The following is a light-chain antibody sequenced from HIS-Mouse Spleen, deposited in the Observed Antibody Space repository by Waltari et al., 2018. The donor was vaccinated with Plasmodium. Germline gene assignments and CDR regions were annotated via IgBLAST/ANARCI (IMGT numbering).Light chain of an antibody. CDR2: DAS. CDR3: QQYNNWPYT. Sequence: EIVLTQSPATLSLSPGDRATLSCRASQSVSSYLAWYQQKPGQAPRLLIYDASNRATGIPARFSGSGSGTDFTLTISSLEPEDFAVYYCQQYNNWPYTFGQGTKLEIK. CDR1: QSVSSY. V-gene: IGKV3-11*01. J-gene: IGKJ2*01.